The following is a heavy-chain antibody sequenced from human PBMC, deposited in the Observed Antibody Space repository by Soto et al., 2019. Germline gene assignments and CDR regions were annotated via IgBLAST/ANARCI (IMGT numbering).Heavy chain of an antibody. CDR3: AADRIAVAGRRYYYGMDV. V-gene: IGHV1-58*02. D-gene: IGHD6-19*01. CDR2: IVVGSGNT. J-gene: IGHJ6*02. CDR1: GFTFTSSA. Sequence: QMQLVQSGPEVKKPGTSVKVSCKASGFTFTSSAMQWVRQARGQRLEWIGWIVVGSGNTNYAQKFQERVTITRDMSTSTAYMELSSLRSEDTAVYYCAADRIAVAGRRYYYGMDVWGQGTTVTVSS.